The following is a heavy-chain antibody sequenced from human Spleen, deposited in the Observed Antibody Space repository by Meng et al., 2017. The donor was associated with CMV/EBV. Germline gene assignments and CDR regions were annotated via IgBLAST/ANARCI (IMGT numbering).Heavy chain of an antibody. V-gene: IGHV1-8*01. J-gene: IGHJ4*02. CDR1: YTFTSYD. Sequence: YTFTSYDINWVRQATGQGLEWMGWMNPNSGNTGYAQKFQGWVTMTRDTSISTAYMELSRLTSDDTAVYYCARDGGLKYSSGWYDLDYWGQGTLVTVSS. CDR2: MNPNSGNT. D-gene: IGHD6-19*01. CDR3: ARDGGLKYSSGWYDLDY.